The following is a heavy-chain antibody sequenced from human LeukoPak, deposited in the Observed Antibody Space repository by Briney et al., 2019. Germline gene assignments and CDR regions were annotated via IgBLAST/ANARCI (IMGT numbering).Heavy chain of an antibody. D-gene: IGHD5-18*01. CDR2: IIPILGIA. CDR3: ARDTGLRDTAMQSTYFDI. J-gene: IGHJ3*02. Sequence: GASVKVSCKASGGTFSSYAISWVRQAPGQGLEWMGRIIPILGIANYAQKFQGRVTVTADKSTSTAYMELSSLRSEDTAVYYCARDTGLRDTAMQSTYFDIWGQGTMVTVSS. CDR1: GGTFSSYA. V-gene: IGHV1-69*04.